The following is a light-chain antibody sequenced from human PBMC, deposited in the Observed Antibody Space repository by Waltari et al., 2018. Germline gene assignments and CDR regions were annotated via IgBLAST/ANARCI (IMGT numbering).Light chain of an antibody. Sequence: QRVTISCTGSSSNIGAGHDVHWYQQLPGRAPRLLISNNINRPSGVPDRISGSNSGTSASLVITGLQAEDEAEFYCQSYDDSLSGYVFGGGTKLTVL. J-gene: IGLJ3*02. CDR2: NNI. CDR1: SSNIGAGHD. V-gene: IGLV1-40*01. CDR3: QSYDDSLSGYV.